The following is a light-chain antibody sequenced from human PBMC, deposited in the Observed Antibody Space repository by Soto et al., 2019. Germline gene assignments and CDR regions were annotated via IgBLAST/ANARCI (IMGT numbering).Light chain of an antibody. J-gene: IGLJ1*01. V-gene: IGLV2-14*01. CDR3: SAYTSSSTYV. Sequence: QSALTQPASVSGSPGQSITISCTGTNSDVGAYNFVSWYQQHPGEAPTLLIYEVFNRPSGVSNRFSASKSGETASLTISGLQVEDEADYYCSAYTSSSTYVFGTGTKLTVL. CDR1: NSDVGAYNF. CDR2: EVF.